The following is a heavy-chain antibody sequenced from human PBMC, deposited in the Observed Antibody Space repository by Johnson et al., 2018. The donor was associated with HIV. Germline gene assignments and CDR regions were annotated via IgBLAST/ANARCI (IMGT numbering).Heavy chain of an antibody. D-gene: IGHD6-13*01. Sequence: VQLVESGGGLVQPGGSLRLSCEASGFIFRGYWMSWFRQAPGKGLEWVAYMKQDGSEKQYVDSVRGRFTISRDNTKNSVYLQMESLRVEDTAMYYCARDRVWSSSWPDAFDLWGHGTTVTVSS. CDR1: GFIFRGYW. V-gene: IGHV3-7*05. CDR2: MKQDGSEK. CDR3: ARDRVWSSSWPDAFDL. J-gene: IGHJ3*01.